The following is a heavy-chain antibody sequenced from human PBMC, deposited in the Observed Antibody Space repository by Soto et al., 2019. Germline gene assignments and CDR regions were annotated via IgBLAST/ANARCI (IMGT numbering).Heavy chain of an antibody. CDR1: GGTFSSYA. D-gene: IGHD3-22*01. CDR3: ARGEYYDSSGYYYYYGMDV. V-gene: IGHV1-69*01. CDR2: IIPIFGTA. Sequence: SVKVSCKSSGGTFSSYAISWVRQAPGQGLEWMGGIIPIFGTANYAQKFQGRVTITADESTSTAYMELSSLRSEDTAVYYCARGEYYDSSGYYYYYGMDVWGQGTTVTVSS. J-gene: IGHJ6*02.